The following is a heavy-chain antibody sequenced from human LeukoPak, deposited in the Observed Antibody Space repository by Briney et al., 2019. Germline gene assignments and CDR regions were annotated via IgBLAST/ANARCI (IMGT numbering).Heavy chain of an antibody. CDR1: GFTFSSYT. J-gene: IGHJ6*03. CDR3: ARDGDTVLTRGYYYYMDV. V-gene: IGHV3-21*01. D-gene: IGHD4-23*01. CDR2: ITSSSSYI. Sequence: GGSLRLSCAASGFTFSSYTMNWVRQAPGKGPEWVSSITSSSSYIYYADSVKGRSTISRDNARNSLYLQMNSLRAEDTALYYCARDGDTVLTRGYYYYMDVWGKGTTVTVSS.